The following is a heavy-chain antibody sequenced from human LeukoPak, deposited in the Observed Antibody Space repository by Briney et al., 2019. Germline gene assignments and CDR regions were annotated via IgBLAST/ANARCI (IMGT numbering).Heavy chain of an antibody. J-gene: IGHJ4*02. CDR1: GYTFTSNG. CDR3: ARDWTRMITFEY. Sequence: ASVKVSCKASGYTFTSNGISWVRQAPGQGLEWMGWISGYNGNTNYAQKFQGRVTMTTDTSTSTAYMGLRSLRSDDTAVYYCARDWTRMITFEYWGQGTLVTVSS. V-gene: IGHV1-18*01. CDR2: ISGYNGNT. D-gene: IGHD3-16*01.